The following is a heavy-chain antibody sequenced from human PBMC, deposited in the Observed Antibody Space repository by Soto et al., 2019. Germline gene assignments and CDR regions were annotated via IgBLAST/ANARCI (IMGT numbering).Heavy chain of an antibody. V-gene: IGHV1-2*02. Sequence: ASLKVYCNASGYIFTGDYIHWVRQAPGQGLEWMGWINPDSGATNYAQNFQGRVTLTSDTSISTASMDLTSLTSDDTAVYYCARGDYGTGGYPFPYFDYWGQGTMVTVS. D-gene: IGHD2-8*02. CDR1: GYIFTGDY. CDR3: ARGDYGTGGYPFPYFDY. J-gene: IGHJ4*02. CDR2: INPDSGAT.